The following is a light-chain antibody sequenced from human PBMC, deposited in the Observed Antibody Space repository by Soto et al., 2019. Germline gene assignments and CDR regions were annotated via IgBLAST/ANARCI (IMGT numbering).Light chain of an antibody. CDR1: SGHSSYA. CDR3: LTWDTGLVV. Sequence: QAVVTQSPSASASLGASVKLTCTLSSGHSSYAIAWHQQQPEKGPRYLMKLNSDGSHSKGDGIPDRFSGSSSGAERYLTISSLQSEDEADYYCLTWDTGLVVFGGGTKVTVL. CDR2: LNSDGSH. V-gene: IGLV4-69*01. J-gene: IGLJ2*01.